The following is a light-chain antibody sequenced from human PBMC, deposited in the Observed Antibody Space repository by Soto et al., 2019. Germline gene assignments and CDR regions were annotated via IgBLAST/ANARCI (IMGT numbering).Light chain of an antibody. Sequence: QSVLTQPASVSGSPGQSITISCIGTSSDVGGYNYVSWYQQHPGKAPKLMIYDVSNRPSGVSNRFSGSKSGNTASLTISGLQAEDEADYYCSSYTSSSTLEGVFGTGTKLTVL. CDR3: SSYTSSSTLEGV. CDR2: DVS. V-gene: IGLV2-14*01. CDR1: SSDVGGYNY. J-gene: IGLJ1*01.